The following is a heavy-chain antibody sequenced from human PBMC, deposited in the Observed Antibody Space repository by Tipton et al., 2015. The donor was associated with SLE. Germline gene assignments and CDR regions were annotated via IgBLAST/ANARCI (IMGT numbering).Heavy chain of an antibody. CDR1: GFSFTNNY. CDR3: AGARWSYGFFDY. D-gene: IGHD3-10*01. J-gene: IGHJ4*02. CDR2: IYIPGDP. Sequence: SLRLSCAASGFSFTNNYMSWVRQAPGKGLEWVSVIYIPGDPDYADPVKGRCTISRDNSKSTVYLDMLSLRADDTAMYYCAGARWSYGFFDYWGQGTLVTVSP. V-gene: IGHV3-53*01.